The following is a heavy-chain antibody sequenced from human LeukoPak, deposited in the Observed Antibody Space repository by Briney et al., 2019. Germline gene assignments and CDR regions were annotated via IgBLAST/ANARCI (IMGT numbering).Heavy chain of an antibody. CDR3: AREVGRWELLHFYY. Sequence: GGSLRFSCAASGFTFSSYSMNWVRQAPGKGLEWVSYISSSSSTIYYADSVKGRFTISRDNAKNSLYLQMNSLRAEDTAVYYCAREVGRWELLHFYYWGQGTLVTVSS. CDR2: ISSSSSTI. CDR1: GFTFSSYS. J-gene: IGHJ4*02. V-gene: IGHV3-48*01. D-gene: IGHD1-26*01.